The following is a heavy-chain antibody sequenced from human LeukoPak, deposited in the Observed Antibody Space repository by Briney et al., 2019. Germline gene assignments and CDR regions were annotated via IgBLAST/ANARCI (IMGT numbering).Heavy chain of an antibody. CDR2: FDPEDGET. V-gene: IGHV1-24*01. Sequence: ASVKVSCKVTGDTLTGLPIHWVRQALGRGPEWMGRFDPEDGETVYAQKFQGRVTMTEDTSTDIAYMELSSLRSEDTAVYYCATLADGSYYETGSYYDRWGQGTLVTVSS. CDR3: ATLADGSYYETGSYYDR. CDR1: GDTLTGLP. J-gene: IGHJ4*02. D-gene: IGHD3-10*01.